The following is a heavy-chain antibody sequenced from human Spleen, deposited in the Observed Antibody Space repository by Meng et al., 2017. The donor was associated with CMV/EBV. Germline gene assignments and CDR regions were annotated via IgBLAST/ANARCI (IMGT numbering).Heavy chain of an antibody. Sequence: ASVKVSCKASGYIFTGYYMHWVRQAPGQGLEWMGWINPNSGDTNYAQKFQGRVTLTRDTSINTGYMELTRLTSDDTAVYYCARDNNWGPDYWGQGTLVTVSS. CDR3: ARDNNWGPDY. V-gene: IGHV1-2*02. J-gene: IGHJ4*02. CDR2: INPNSGDT. CDR1: GYIFTGYY. D-gene: IGHD7-27*01.